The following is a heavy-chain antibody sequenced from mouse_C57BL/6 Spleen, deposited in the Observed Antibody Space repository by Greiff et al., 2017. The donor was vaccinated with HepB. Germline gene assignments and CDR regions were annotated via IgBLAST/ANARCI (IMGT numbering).Heavy chain of an antibody. CDR1: GFSLTSYG. J-gene: IGHJ2*01. V-gene: IGHV2-2*01. CDR2: IWSGGST. CDR3: ARAPFYYGSPYYFDY. D-gene: IGHD1-1*01. Sequence: VQLQQSGPGLVQPSQSLSITCTVSGFSLTSYGVHWVRQSPGKGLEWLGVIWSGGSTDYNAAFISRLSISKDNSKSQVFFKMNSLHADDTAIYYCARAPFYYGSPYYFDYWGQGTTLTVSS.